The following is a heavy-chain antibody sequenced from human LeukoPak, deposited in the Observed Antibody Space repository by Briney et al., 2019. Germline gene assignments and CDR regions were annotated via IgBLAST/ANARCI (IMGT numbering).Heavy chain of an antibody. J-gene: IGHJ4*02. V-gene: IGHV3-33*01. CDR1: GFTFSTYG. Sequence: QPGRSLRLSCAASGFTFSTYGMHWVRQAPGKGLEWVALIWYDGSSKYYADSVKGRFTISRDNSKNTLYLQMNSLRAEDTAVYYCARDQGCTSTNCYSLFFHYWGQGTLVTVSS. CDR3: ARDQGCTSTNCYSLFFHY. CDR2: IWYDGSSK. D-gene: IGHD2-2*01.